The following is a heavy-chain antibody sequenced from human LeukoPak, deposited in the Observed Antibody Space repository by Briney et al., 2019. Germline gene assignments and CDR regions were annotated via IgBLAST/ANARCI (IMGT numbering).Heavy chain of an antibody. J-gene: IGHJ3*02. CDR1: GFTFISYD. Sequence: GGSLRLSCAASGFTFISYDMHWVRQPTGKGLECVSGIDTAGGTYYAGSVKGRFTISRENAKNSLSLQMNSLRAGDTAVYYCARRRYGLGSYSDAFDIWGQGTMVTVSS. V-gene: IGHV3-13*04. D-gene: IGHD3-10*01. CDR2: IDTAGGT. CDR3: ARRRYGLGSYSDAFDI.